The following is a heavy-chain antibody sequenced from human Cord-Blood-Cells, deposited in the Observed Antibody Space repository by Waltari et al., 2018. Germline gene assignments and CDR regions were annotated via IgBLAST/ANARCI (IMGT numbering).Heavy chain of an antibody. Sequence: QVQLVQSGAEVKKPGASVKVSCKASGYTFTGYYMHWVRQAPGQGLEWMGWSNPNSGGTNYAQKCQGWVTMTRDTSISTAYMELSRLRSDDTAVYYCARGIRSSWYYFDYWGQGTLVTVSS. D-gene: IGHD6-13*01. J-gene: IGHJ4*02. CDR2: SNPNSGGT. V-gene: IGHV1-2*04. CDR3: ARGIRSSWYYFDY. CDR1: GYTFTGYY.